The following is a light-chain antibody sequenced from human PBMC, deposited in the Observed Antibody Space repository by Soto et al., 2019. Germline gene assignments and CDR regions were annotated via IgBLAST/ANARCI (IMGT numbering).Light chain of an antibody. V-gene: IGKV3-11*01. CDR3: QQRYHWPPLT. Sequence: EIVLTQSTATLSLSPGDSATLSCTASQDIRIFLAWYQQKPGQAPRLLIYNASQRATGIPARFAGSGSGTDFTLTISSLGPEDFAVYYCQQRYHWPPLTFGGGTKVEIK. J-gene: IGKJ4*01. CDR1: QDIRIF. CDR2: NAS.